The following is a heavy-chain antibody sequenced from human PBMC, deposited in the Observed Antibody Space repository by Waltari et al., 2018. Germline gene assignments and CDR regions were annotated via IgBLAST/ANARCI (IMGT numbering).Heavy chain of an antibody. CDR2: NKLGEVT. CDR3: VTGPRDKWVGRYSGEFFHH. D-gene: IGHD6-19*01. J-gene: IGHJ1*01. V-gene: IGHV4-34*02. Sequence: QVELQQWGAGLLRPSETLSLTCAVYGVSLSDYYWTWIRQPLGKGLEWIGENKLGEVTDYNPSLEGRVTILLDKSKNQFSLHLVSVTAADTARYYCVTGPRDKWVGRYSGEFFHHWGPGTLVTVSS. CDR1: GVSLSDYY.